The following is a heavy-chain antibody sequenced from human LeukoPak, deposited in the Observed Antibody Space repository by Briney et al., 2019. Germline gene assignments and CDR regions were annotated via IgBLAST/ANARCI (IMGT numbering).Heavy chain of an antibody. CDR3: AKSTYDILTGYQYYFDY. CDR1: GFTFSNYG. V-gene: IGHV3-30*02. CDR2: MRFDGSYK. Sequence: GGSLRLSCAASGFTFSNYGMHWVRQAPGKGLEWVAFMRFDGSYKYYADSVKGRFTVSRDNSKNTLYLQMNSVRAEDTAVYYCAKSTYDILTGYQYYFDYWGQGTLVTVSS. J-gene: IGHJ4*02. D-gene: IGHD3-9*01.